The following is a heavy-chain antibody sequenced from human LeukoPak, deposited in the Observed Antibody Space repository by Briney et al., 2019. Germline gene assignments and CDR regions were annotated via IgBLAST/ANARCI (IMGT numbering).Heavy chain of an antibody. V-gene: IGHV3-7*03. CDR3: LGYGNDNP. D-gene: IGHD5-12*01. CDR2: MSPDENEK. Sequence: GGSLRLSCAITEFTFTNYWKNWVRQASGKGLEWVANMSPDENEKKYVDSVKGRFTISTDNAKKTLYLQMNSLRVDDTAIYYCLGYGNDNPWGQGALVTVSS. CDR1: EFTFTNYW. J-gene: IGHJ4*02.